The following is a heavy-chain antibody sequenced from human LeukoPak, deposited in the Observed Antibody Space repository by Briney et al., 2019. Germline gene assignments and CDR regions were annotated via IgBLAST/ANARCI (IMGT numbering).Heavy chain of an antibody. Sequence: GGSLRLSCAASGYTFSDYAMSWVRQAPGKGLEWVSAISGSGGSTYYADSVKGRFTISRDNSKNTLYLQMNSLRAEDTAVYYCAKGGKWDVTPFDCWGQGTLVTVSS. CDR2: ISGSGGST. CDR1: GYTFSDYA. J-gene: IGHJ4*02. V-gene: IGHV3-23*01. D-gene: IGHD1-26*01. CDR3: AKGGKWDVTPFDC.